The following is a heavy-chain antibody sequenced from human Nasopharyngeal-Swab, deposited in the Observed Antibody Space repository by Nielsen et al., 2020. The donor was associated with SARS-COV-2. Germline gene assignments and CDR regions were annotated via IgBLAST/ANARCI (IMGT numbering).Heavy chain of an antibody. J-gene: IGHJ4*02. CDR1: GFTFSSYG. D-gene: IGHD6-19*01. CDR3: AELSSGWTFDY. V-gene: IGHV3-30*18. CDR2: ISYDGSNK. Sequence: GESLKISCAASGFTFSSYGMHWVRQAPGKGLEWVAVISYDGSNKYYADSVKGRFTISRDNAKNSLYLQMNSLRAEDTAVYYCAELSSGWTFDYWGQGTLVTVSS.